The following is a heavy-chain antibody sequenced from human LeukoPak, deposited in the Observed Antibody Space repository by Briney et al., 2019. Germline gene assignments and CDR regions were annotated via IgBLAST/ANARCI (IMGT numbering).Heavy chain of an antibody. CDR3: AKGDCSGGSCYYSDAEYFQH. J-gene: IGHJ1*01. CDR1: GFTFSSYS. CDR2: ISSSSSTI. D-gene: IGHD2-15*01. V-gene: IGHV3-48*04. Sequence: GGSLRLSCAASGFTFSSYSMNWVRQAPGKGLEWVSYISSSSSTIYYADSVKGRFTISRDNAKNSLYLQMNSLRAEDTALYYCAKGDCSGGSCYYSDAEYFQHWGQGTLVTVSS.